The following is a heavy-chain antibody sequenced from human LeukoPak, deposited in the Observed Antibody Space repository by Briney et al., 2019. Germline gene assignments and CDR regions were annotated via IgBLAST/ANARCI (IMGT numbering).Heavy chain of an antibody. D-gene: IGHD6-6*01. J-gene: IGHJ3*02. CDR1: GYTFTGYY. Sequence: ASVKVSCKASGYTFTGYYMHWVRQAPGQGLEWMGWINPNSGGTNYAQKFQGRVTMTRDTSISTAYMELSRLRSDDTAVYYCAKGPHVSSIVPQPGGAAFDIWGQGTMVTVSS. CDR3: AKGPHVSSIVPQPGGAAFDI. CDR2: INPNSGGT. V-gene: IGHV1-2*02.